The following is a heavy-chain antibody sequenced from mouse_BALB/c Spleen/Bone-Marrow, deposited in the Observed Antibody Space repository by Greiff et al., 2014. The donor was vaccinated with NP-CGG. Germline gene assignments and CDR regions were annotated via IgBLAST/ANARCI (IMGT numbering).Heavy chain of an antibody. D-gene: IGHD2-4*01. CDR1: GYTFTEYT. V-gene: IGHV1-18*01. CDR3: ARGNYDAYFDV. Sequence: EVQLQQSGPELVKPGASVKISCKTSGYTFTEYTMHWVKQSHGKSLEWIGDINPNNGGTSYNQKFKGKATLTVDKSSSTAYMELRSLTSEDSAVYYCARGNYDAYFDVWGAGTTVTVSS. J-gene: IGHJ1*01. CDR2: INPNNGGT.